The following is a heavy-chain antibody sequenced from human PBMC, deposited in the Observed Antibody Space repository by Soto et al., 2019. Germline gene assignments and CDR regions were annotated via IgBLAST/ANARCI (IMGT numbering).Heavy chain of an antibody. J-gene: IGHJ6*02. CDR1: GFTVSTNY. Sequence: EVQLVETGGGLIQPGGSLRLSCAVSGFTVSTNYMSWVRQAPGKGLEWVSAIYYDDGSTYYADSVKGRFSISRDSSRNTLYLQMNSLRAEDTAVYYCASGQQVILRYYYGLDVWGQGNTVTVSS. CDR2: IYYDDGST. CDR3: ASGQQVILRYYYGLDV. D-gene: IGHD6-13*01. V-gene: IGHV3-53*02.